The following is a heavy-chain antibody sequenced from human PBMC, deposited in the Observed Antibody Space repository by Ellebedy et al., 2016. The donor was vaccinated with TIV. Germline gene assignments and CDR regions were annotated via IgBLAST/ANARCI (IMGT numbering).Heavy chain of an antibody. D-gene: IGHD1-26*01. CDR1: GFTFSSYS. V-gene: IGHV3-23*01. CDR2: IGAGGSST. CDR3: AKRDVRAWDYFDS. Sequence: GGSLRLSCAASGFTFSSYSMNWVRQAPGKGLEWVSTIGAGGSSTYYADSVKGRFTISRDNSKNTLYLQMNSLRLEETAIYYCAKRDVRAWDYFDSWGQGTLVTVSS. J-gene: IGHJ4*02.